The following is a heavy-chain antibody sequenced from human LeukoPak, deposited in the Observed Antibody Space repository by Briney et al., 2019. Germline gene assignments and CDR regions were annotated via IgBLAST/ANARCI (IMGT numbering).Heavy chain of an antibody. CDR1: GGSISSSSYY. CDR2: IYYSGST. V-gene: IGHV4-39*01. D-gene: IGHD3-10*01. CDR3: ARWGVEYYGSGSYYYY. Sequence: PSETLSLTCTVSGGSISSSSYYWGWIRQPPGKGLEWIGSIYYSGSTYYNPSLKSRVTISVDASKNQFSLKLSSVTAADTAVYYCARWGVEYYGSGSYYYYWGQGTLVTVSS. J-gene: IGHJ4*02.